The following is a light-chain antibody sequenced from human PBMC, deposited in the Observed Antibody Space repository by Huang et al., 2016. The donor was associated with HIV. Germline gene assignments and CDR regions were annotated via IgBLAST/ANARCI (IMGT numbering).Light chain of an antibody. CDR3: LQSYSTPLT. Sequence: DIQMTQSPSSLSASVGDRVTITCRASQSISSNLNWYKQQPGKAPKLLIYAASNFQSGFPSRFSGSGSGTDFTLTISSLQPEDFATYYCLQSYSTPLTFGGGTKVEIK. V-gene: IGKV1-39*01. CDR2: AAS. J-gene: IGKJ4*01. CDR1: QSISSN.